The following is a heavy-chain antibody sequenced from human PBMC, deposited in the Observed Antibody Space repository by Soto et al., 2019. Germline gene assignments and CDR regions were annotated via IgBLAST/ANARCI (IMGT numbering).Heavy chain of an antibody. CDR3: ARHGLQSKNVYYYYYGMDV. J-gene: IGHJ6*02. D-gene: IGHD4-4*01. CDR2: IYPGDSDT. V-gene: IGHV5-51*01. Sequence: GESLKISCKGSGYSFTSYWIGWVRQMPGKGLEWMGIIYPGDSDTRYSPSFQGQVTISADKSISTAYLQWSSLKASDTAMYYCARHGLQSKNVYYYYYGMDVWGQGTTVTVSS. CDR1: GYSFTSYW.